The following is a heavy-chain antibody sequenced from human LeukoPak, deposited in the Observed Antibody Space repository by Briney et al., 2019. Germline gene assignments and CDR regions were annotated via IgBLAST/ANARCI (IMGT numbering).Heavy chain of an antibody. Sequence: PGGSLRLSCAASGFTFSSYDMHWVRQAPGKGLEWVAVISYDRSNKYYADSLKGRFTISRDNSKNTLYLQMNSLRAEDTAVYYCAKHPHSTAYSSSNYWGQGTLVTVSS. V-gene: IGHV3-30*18. CDR3: AKHPHSTAYSSSNY. CDR2: ISYDRSNK. J-gene: IGHJ4*02. D-gene: IGHD3-22*01. CDR1: GFTFSSYD.